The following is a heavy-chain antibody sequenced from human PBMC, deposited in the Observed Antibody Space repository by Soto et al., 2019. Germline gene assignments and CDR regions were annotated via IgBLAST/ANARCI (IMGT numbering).Heavy chain of an antibody. CDR3: ATRSPAFDY. Sequence: QVQLVQSGPEVKKLGASVKVSCKTSGYTFTSYGIAWVRQAPGQGLEWMGWISTYKGNTNYAQKFQGRVTMTTDTSTSTGYMELRSLRSDDTAVYYCATRSPAFDYWGQGTLVTVSS. CDR2: ISTYKGNT. CDR1: GYTFTSYG. J-gene: IGHJ4*02. V-gene: IGHV1-18*01.